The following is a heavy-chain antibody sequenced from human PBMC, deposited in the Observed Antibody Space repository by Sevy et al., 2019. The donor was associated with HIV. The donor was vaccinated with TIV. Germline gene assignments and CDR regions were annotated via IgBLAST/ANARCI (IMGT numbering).Heavy chain of an antibody. CDR1: GGSVSSGSYY. Sequence: SETLSLTCTVSGGSVSSGSYYWSWIRQPPGKGLEWIGYIYYSGSTNYNPSLKSRVTISVDTSKNQFSLKLSSVTAADTAVYYCARDWATTLDYWGQGTLVTVSS. V-gene: IGHV4-61*01. D-gene: IGHD1-26*01. J-gene: IGHJ4*02. CDR2: IYYSGST. CDR3: ARDWATTLDY.